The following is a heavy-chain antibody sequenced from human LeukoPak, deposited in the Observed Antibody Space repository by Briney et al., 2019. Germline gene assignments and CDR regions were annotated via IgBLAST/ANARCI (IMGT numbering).Heavy chain of an antibody. J-gene: IGHJ4*02. CDR3: ARDASASLDY. V-gene: IGHV3-72*01. Sequence: PGGSLRLSCAASGFTFGDHYMDWVRQAPGKGLEWVSRTKNKANSYTTQYAASVKGRFTVSRDDSKNSLSLQMNNLETEDTAVYYCARDASASLDYWGQGTLVTASS. CDR1: GFTFGDHY. CDR2: TKNKANSYTT. D-gene: IGHD2-2*01.